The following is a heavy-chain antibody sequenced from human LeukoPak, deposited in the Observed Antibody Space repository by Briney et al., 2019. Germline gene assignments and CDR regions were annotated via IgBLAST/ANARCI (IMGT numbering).Heavy chain of an antibody. Sequence: SETLSLTCAVYGGSFSGYYWSWIRQPPGKGLEWIGEINHSGSTNYNPSLKSRVTISVDTSKNQFSLKLSSVTAADTAVYYCARYDFWSGYYFDYWGQGTLVTVSS. V-gene: IGHV4-34*01. J-gene: IGHJ4*02. CDR1: GGSFSGYY. D-gene: IGHD3-3*01. CDR3: ARYDFWSGYYFDY. CDR2: INHSGST.